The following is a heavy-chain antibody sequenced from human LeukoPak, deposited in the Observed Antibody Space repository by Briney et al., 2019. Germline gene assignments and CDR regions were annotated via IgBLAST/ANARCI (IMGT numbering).Heavy chain of an antibody. CDR1: GFTFSSYA. Sequence: PGGSLRLSCAASGFTFSSYAMSWVRQAPGQGLEWVSAMSGSGASTYYADSVKGRFTISRDNSKNTLYLQMNSLRAEDTTVYYCAKEGRYCSSTSCYLTYYMDVWGKGTTVTVSS. D-gene: IGHD2-2*01. CDR2: MSGSGAST. CDR3: AKEGRYCSSTSCYLTYYMDV. J-gene: IGHJ6*03. V-gene: IGHV3-23*01.